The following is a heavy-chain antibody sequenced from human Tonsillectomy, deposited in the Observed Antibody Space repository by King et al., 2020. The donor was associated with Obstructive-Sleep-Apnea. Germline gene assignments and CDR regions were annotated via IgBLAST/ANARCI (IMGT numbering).Heavy chain of an antibody. CDR1: GLPSRHNY. V-gene: IGHV3-11*01. D-gene: IGHD3-10*01. J-gene: IGHJ4*02. Sequence: LVESGAGLFKPAGPLSLSCASSGLPSRHNYMGWTRQAPGKGLEWVSYIITGWSTLYYADSVKGGFTISRDNAKNTLYLQMNSLGAEDTAVYYCARDPEEFTYYFDYWGQGTLVTVSS. CDR3: ARDPEEFTYYFDY. CDR2: IITGWSTL.